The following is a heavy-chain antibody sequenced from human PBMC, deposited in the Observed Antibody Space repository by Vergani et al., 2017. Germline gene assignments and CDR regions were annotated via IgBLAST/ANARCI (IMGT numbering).Heavy chain of an antibody. J-gene: IGHJ6*03. CDR1: GFTFSSYG. CDR2: ISYDGSNK. V-gene: IGHV3-30*18. D-gene: IGHD6-13*01. Sequence: QVQLVESGGGVVQPGRSLRLSCAASGFTFSSYGMHWVRQAPGKGLEWVAVISYDGSNKYYADSVKGRFTISRDNSKNTLYLQMNSLRAEDTAVYYCAKEEWGIAAAGATPRFYMDVWGKGTTVTVSS. CDR3: AKEEWGIAAAGATPRFYMDV.